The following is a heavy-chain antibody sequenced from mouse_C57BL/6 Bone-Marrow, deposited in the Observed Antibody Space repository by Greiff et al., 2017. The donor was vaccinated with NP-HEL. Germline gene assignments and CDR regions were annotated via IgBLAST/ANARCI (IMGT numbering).Heavy chain of an antibody. CDR2: IDPENGDT. D-gene: IGHD1-1*01. Sequence: EVQLQQSGAELVRPGASVKLSCTASGFNIKDDYMHWVKQRPEQGLEWIGWIDPENGDTEYASKFQGKATITADTSSNTAYLQLSSLTSEDTAVYYCTTRVITTVVALYWYFDVWGTGTTVTVSS. J-gene: IGHJ1*03. CDR1: GFNIKDDY. V-gene: IGHV14-4*01. CDR3: TTRVITTVVALYWYFDV.